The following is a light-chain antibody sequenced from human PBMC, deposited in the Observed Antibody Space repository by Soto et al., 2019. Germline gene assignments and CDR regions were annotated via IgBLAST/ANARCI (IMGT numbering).Light chain of an antibody. CDR3: QHYNSYSYT. J-gene: IGKJ2*01. V-gene: IGKV1-5*03. Sequence: DIQMTQSPSTLSASVGDRVTIACRASQTINDWLAWYQQKPGKAPNLLIYRASNLQSGVPSRFSGSGSWTEFTLAISSLQPDDFATYDCQHYNSYSYTFAQGTQLEIK. CDR2: RAS. CDR1: QTINDW.